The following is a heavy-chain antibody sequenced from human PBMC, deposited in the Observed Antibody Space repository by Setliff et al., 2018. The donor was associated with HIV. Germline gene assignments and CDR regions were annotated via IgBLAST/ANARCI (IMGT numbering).Heavy chain of an antibody. Sequence: GESLTISCKGSGYSFTSYWIGWVRQMPGKCLEGMGIIYPGDSDTRYSPSIQGQVTISADESTSTAYLEWSSLKASDTAMYYCARHRIVNPYNYYMYVWGKGTTVTVS. CDR1: GYSFTSYW. J-gene: IGHJ6*03. D-gene: IGHD3-16*02. CDR3: ARHRIVNPYNYYMYV. CDR2: IYPGDSDT. V-gene: IGHV5-51*01.